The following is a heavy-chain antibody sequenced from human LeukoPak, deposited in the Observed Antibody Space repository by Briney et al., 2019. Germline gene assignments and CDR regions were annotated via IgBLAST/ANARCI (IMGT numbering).Heavy chain of an antibody. CDR2: LNTDGSST. V-gene: IGHV3-74*01. Sequence: GGSLRLSCAASGFTFSTYGMHWVRQAAGKGRVWVSRLNTDGSSTDYAGSGKGRFSLSRHKAKNKPYLKMNSLRVEDTAVYYCARDQVLWWKPVGNFDLWGRGTLVTVSS. D-gene: IGHD2-21*01. J-gene: IGHJ2*01. CDR3: ARDQVLWWKPVGNFDL. CDR1: GFTFSTYG.